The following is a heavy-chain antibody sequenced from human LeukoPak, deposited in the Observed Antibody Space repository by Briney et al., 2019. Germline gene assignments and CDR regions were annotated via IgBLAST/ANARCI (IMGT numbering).Heavy chain of an antibody. D-gene: IGHD6-6*01. V-gene: IGHV3-21*01. CDR1: GGSFSGYY. CDR3: ARGPYSSSSSYNY. J-gene: IGHJ4*02. CDR2: ISSSSSYI. Sequence: ETLSLTCAVYGGSFSGYYWSWIRQPPGKGLEWVSSISSSSSYIYYADSVKGRFTISRDNAKNSLYLQMNSLRAEDTAVYYCARGPYSSSSSYNYWGQGTLVTVSS.